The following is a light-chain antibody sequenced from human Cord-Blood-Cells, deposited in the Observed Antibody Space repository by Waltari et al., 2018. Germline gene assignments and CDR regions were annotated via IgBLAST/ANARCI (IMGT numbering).Light chain of an antibody. Sequence: SPAPLPFSPGERATLSCRASQSVSSSYLAWYQQKPGQAPRLLIYGASSRATGIPDRFSGSGSGTDFTLTISRLEPEDFAVYYCQQYGSSITFGQGTRLEIK. CDR3: QQYGSSIT. CDR2: GAS. J-gene: IGKJ5*01. CDR1: QSVSSSY. V-gene: IGKV3-20*01.